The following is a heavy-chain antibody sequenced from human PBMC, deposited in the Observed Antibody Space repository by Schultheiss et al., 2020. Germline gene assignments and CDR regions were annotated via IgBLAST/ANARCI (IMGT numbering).Heavy chain of an antibody. D-gene: IGHD6-13*01. CDR1: GGSFSGYY. Sequence: SETLSLTCAVYGGSFSGYYWSWIRQPPGKGLEWIGEINHSGSTNYNPSLKSRVTISVDTSKNQFSLKLSSVTAADTAVYYCARGRGSWYREYFQHWGQGTLDTVSS. CDR2: INHSGST. V-gene: IGHV4-34*01. J-gene: IGHJ1*01. CDR3: ARGRGSWYREYFQH.